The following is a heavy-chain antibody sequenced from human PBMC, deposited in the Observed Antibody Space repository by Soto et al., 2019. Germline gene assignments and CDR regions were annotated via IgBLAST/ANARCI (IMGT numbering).Heavy chain of an antibody. J-gene: IGHJ6*02. Sequence: EVQLVETGGGLIQPGGSLRLSCAASGFTVSSNYMSWVRQAPGKGLEWVSVIYSGGSTYYADSVKGRFTISRDNSKNTLYLQMNSLRAEDTAVYYCARDGSIAARPNYYGMDVWGQGTTVTVSS. CDR1: GFTVSSNY. CDR3: ARDGSIAARPNYYGMDV. D-gene: IGHD6-6*01. V-gene: IGHV3-53*02. CDR2: IYSGGST.